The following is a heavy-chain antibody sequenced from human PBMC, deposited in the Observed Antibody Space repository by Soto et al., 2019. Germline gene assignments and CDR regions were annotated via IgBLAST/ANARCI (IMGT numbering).Heavy chain of an antibody. V-gene: IGHV3-33*01. CDR1: GFTFSSYG. CDR2: IWYDGSNK. Sequence: PGGSLRLSCAASGFTFSSYGMHWVRQAPGKGREWVAVIWYDGSNKYYADSVKGRFTISRDNSKNTLYLQMNSLRAEDTAVYYCARGRDIVVVVARDAFDIWGQGTMVTVSS. CDR3: ARGRDIVVVVARDAFDI. J-gene: IGHJ3*02. D-gene: IGHD2-15*01.